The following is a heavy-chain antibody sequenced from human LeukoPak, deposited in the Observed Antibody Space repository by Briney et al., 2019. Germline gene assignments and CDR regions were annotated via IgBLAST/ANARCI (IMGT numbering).Heavy chain of an antibody. D-gene: IGHD6-6*01. Sequence: SETLSLTCTVSGGSISSYYWSWIRQPPGKGLEWIGCTSYSGSTNYNPSLKSRVAISVDTSKSQFSPKLSSVTAADTAIYYCASGIVPDYYYYYMDVWGKGTTVTVSS. CDR1: GGSISSYY. CDR2: TSYSGST. J-gene: IGHJ6*03. V-gene: IGHV4-59*01. CDR3: ASGIVPDYYYYYMDV.